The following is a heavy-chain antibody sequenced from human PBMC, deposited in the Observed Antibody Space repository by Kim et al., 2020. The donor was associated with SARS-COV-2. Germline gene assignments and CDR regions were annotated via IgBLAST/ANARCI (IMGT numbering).Heavy chain of an antibody. D-gene: IGHD5-12*01. V-gene: IGHV1-69*13. J-gene: IGHJ3*02. Sequence: SVKVSCKASGGTFSSYAISWVRQAPGQGLEWMGGIIPLFGTTDYAQKFQGRVTLTADESTSTAYMELSSLRSEDTAMYYCAISGYGINQPWDGPHRAFDIWGQGTMVTVSS. CDR3: AISGYGINQPWDGPHRAFDI. CDR1: GGTFSSYA. CDR2: IIPLFGTT.